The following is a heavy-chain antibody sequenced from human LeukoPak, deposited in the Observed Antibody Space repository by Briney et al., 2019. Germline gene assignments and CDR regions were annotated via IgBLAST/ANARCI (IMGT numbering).Heavy chain of an antibody. CDR2: IYSDESDGTT. V-gene: IGHV3-66*01. D-gene: IGHD7-27*01. CDR1: GITLSNNY. Sequence: PGSSLRLSCAAYGITLSNNYMKWVRQAPGKGLEWVAVIYSDESDGTTYYANSVRGIFTTSRENSQNSVYLQMNSLRPEDTAVYYCARAEFRGDGFDYWGQGALLRVSS. CDR3: ARAEFRGDGFDY. J-gene: IGHJ4*02.